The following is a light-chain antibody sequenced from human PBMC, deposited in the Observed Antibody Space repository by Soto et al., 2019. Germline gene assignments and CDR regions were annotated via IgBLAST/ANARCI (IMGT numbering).Light chain of an antibody. CDR1: SXDVGGYNY. J-gene: IGLJ2*01. V-gene: IGLV2-14*03. CDR3: SSYTSSSTPYVV. CDR2: DVS. Sequence: QSALTQPAXVSXSPXXXXTISXTGTSXDVGGYNYVSWYQQHPGKAPKLMIYDVSNRPSGVSNRFSGSKSGNTASLTISGLQAEDEADYYCSSYTSSSTPYVVFXGGTQLTVL.